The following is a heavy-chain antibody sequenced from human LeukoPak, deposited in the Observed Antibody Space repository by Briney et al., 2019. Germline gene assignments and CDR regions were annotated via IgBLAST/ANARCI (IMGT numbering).Heavy chain of an antibody. D-gene: IGHD4-11*01. J-gene: IGHJ4*02. CDR3: ARDDYNRH. CDR2: IRSDGSST. Sequence: GGSLRLSCAASGFTFSSYWMHWVRQAPGKGLVWVSRIRSDGSSTTYADSVKGRFTISRVNTKNTLYLQMNSLRADDTAVYYCARDDYNRHWGQGTLVTVSS. V-gene: IGHV3-74*01. CDR1: GFTFSSYW.